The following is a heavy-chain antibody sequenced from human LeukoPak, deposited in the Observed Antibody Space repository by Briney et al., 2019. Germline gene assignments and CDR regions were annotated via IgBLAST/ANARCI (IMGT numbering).Heavy chain of an antibody. CDR3: ARAGVVAATPGPRRGNWFDP. D-gene: IGHD2-15*01. Sequence: PSETLSLTCTVSGGSISSSSYYWGWIRQPPGKGLEWIGGIHYSGSTNYNPSLKSRVTISVDTSKNQFSLKLSSVTAADTAVYYCARAGVVAATPGPRRGNWFDPWGQGTLVTVSS. J-gene: IGHJ5*02. CDR1: GGSISSSSYY. CDR2: IHYSGST. V-gene: IGHV4-39*07.